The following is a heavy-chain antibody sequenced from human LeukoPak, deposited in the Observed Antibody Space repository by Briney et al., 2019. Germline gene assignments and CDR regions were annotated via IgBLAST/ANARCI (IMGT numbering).Heavy chain of an antibody. D-gene: IGHD6-13*01. CDR2: IYYSGST. CDR3: ARHSSSWPYWYFDL. CDR1: GGSINSYY. V-gene: IGHV4-59*01. Sequence: SETLSLTCSVSGGSINSYYWSWIRQPPGKGLEWIRYIYYSGSTNYKPSLKSRVTISVDTSKNQFSLKLSSVTAADTAVYYCARHSSSWPYWYFDLWGRGTLVSVSS. J-gene: IGHJ2*01.